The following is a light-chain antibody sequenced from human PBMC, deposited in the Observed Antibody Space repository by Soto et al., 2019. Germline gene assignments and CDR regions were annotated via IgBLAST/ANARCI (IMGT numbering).Light chain of an antibody. CDR2: EVT. V-gene: IGLV2-14*01. J-gene: IGLJ1*01. Sequence: QSVLTHPGSVSWSPGQSITISCTGTSSDVGAYNYVSWYQHHPGKVPKLLIYEVTNRPSGVSDRFSGSKSGNTASLTISGLQAEDEADYYCSSKRDSSTLFVFGTGTKVTVL. CDR3: SSKRDSSTLFV. CDR1: SSDVGAYNY.